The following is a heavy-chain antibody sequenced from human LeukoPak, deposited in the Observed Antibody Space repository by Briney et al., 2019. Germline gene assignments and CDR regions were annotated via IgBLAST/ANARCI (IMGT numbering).Heavy chain of an antibody. Sequence: GASVKVSCKASGYTFTGYYMHWVRQAPGQGLEWMGWINPNSGGTNYAQKFQGRVTMTRDTSISTAYMELSRLRSDDTAVYYCARDSRDIVVSSYYYNYMDVWGKGTTVTVSS. CDR2: INPNSGGT. CDR1: GYTFTGYY. J-gene: IGHJ6*03. V-gene: IGHV1-2*02. D-gene: IGHD2-15*01. CDR3: ARDSRDIVVSSYYYNYMDV.